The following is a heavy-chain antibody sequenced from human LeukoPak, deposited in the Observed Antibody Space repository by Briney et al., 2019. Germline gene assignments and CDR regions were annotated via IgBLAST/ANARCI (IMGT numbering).Heavy chain of an antibody. Sequence: TGGSLRLSCAASGFTFNNGPMSWVRQAPGKGLEWVSVISGSGGDTYYADSVKGRFTISGDNSKNTVYLQMNSLRVEGTAVYYCAKDGGPSSSGSQFFNYWGQGALVTVSS. J-gene: IGHJ4*02. CDR1: GFTFNNGP. V-gene: IGHV3-23*01. D-gene: IGHD1-26*01. CDR3: AKDGGPSSSGSQFFNY. CDR2: ISGSGGDT.